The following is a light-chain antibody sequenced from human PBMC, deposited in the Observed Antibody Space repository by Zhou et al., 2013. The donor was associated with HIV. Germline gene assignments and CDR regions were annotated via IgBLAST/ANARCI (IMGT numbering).Light chain of an antibody. V-gene: IGLV2-14*03. J-gene: IGLJ2*01. CDR2: DVS. CDR1: SSDVGGYNY. CDR3: GSYAGNSRWI. Sequence: QSALTQPASVSGSPGQSITISCTGTSSDVGGYNYVSWYQQHPGKAPKLMIYDVSNRPSGVSNRFSGSKSGNTASLTISGLQAEDEADYYCGSYAGNSRWIFGGGTKLTVL.